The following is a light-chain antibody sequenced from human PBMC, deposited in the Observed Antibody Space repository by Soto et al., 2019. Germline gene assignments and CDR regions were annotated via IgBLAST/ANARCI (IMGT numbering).Light chain of an antibody. Sequence: DIAMTRTPLSLPVTPGEPASISCRSSQSLLHSNGNNYLDWFLQKPGQSPQLLIYRGSIRASGVPDRFSGSGSGTDFTLRITRVEAEDVGVYYCMRCLQSIFGQGTRLEIK. CDR2: RGS. CDR1: QSLLHSNGNNY. J-gene: IGKJ5*01. V-gene: IGKV2-28*01. CDR3: MRCLQSI.